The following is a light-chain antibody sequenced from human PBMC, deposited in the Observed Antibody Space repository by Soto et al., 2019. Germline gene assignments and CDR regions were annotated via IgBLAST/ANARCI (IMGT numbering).Light chain of an antibody. J-gene: IGKJ1*01. V-gene: IGKV4-1*01. CDR3: QQYYSTPLT. CDR2: WAS. CDR1: QSVLYSSNNKNY. Sequence: DIVMTQSPDSLAVSLGERATINCKSSQSVLYSSNNKNYLAWYQQKPGQPPKLLIYWASTRESGVPDRFSGSGSGTDFTLTISSLQAEDVAVYYCQQYYSTPLTFCQGTNVEIK.